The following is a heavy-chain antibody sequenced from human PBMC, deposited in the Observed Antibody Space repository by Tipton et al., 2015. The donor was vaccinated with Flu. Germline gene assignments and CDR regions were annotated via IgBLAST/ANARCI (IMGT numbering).Heavy chain of an antibody. CDR3: ARRDYSNYVSEPKSWFDP. J-gene: IGHJ5*02. CDR2: VSRSGNT. D-gene: IGHD4-11*01. CDR1: GDSITSDYY. Sequence: TLSLTCEVSGDSITSDYYWGWVRQFPGKGLEWIGSVSRSGNTDYNPSLKSRVTISIDTSKNQFFLKMKSVAAADKAIYFCARRDYSNYVSEPKSWFDPWGRGTLVTVSS. V-gene: IGHV4-38-2*01.